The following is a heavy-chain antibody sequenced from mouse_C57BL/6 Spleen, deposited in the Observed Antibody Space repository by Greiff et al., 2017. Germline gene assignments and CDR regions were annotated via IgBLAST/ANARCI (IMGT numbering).Heavy chain of an antibody. J-gene: IGHJ2*01. CDR2: IDPSDSYT. V-gene: IGHV1-50*01. CDR1: GYTFTSYW. Sequence: QVQLQQPGAELVKPGASVKLSCKASGYTFTSYWMQWVKQRPGQGLEWIGEIDPSDSYTNYNQKFKGKATLTVYTSSSTAYMQPSSLTSEDSAVYYCARHYYYGRVGFDYWGQGTTLTVSS. D-gene: IGHD2-4*01. CDR3: ARHYYYGRVGFDY.